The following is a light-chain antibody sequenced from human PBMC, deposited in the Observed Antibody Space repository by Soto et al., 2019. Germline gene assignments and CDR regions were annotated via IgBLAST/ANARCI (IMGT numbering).Light chain of an antibody. CDR3: QQYNSYPWT. CDR2: KAS. J-gene: IGKJ1*01. CDR1: QSMSSW. V-gene: IGKV1-5*03. Sequence: MPLTHSPSTLSASLRYWCTINLLASQSMSSWLAWYQQKPGKAPKLLIYKASSLESGVPSRFSGSGSGTEFTLTISSLQPDDFATYYCQQYNSYPWTFGQGTKVDIK.